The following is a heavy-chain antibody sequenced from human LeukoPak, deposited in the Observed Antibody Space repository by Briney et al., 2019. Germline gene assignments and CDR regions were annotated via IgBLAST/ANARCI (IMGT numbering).Heavy chain of an antibody. V-gene: IGHV4-4*07. CDR3: ARARDSSGYYFYWYFDL. CDR1: GGSISSYY. CDR2: IYTSGST. J-gene: IGHJ2*01. D-gene: IGHD3-22*01. Sequence: PSETLSLTCTVSGGSISSYYWSWIRQPAGKGLEWIGRIYTSGSTNYNPSLKSRVTMSVDTSKNQFSLKLSSVTAADTAVYYCARARDSSGYYFYWYFDLWGRGTLVTVSS.